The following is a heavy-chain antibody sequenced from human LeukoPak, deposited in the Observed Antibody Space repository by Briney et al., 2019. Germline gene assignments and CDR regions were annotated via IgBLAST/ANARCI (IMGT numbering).Heavy chain of an antibody. J-gene: IGHJ6*03. D-gene: IGHD3-10*01. CDR2: INHSGST. Sequence: SETLSLTCAVYGGSFSGYYWSWIRQPPGKGLEWIGEINHSGSTNYNPSLKSRVTISVDTSKNQFSLKLSSVTAADTAVYYCARAASVRFGELGAYYYYYMDVWGKGTTVTVSS. V-gene: IGHV4-34*01. CDR3: ARAASVRFGELGAYYYYYMDV. CDR1: GGSFSGYY.